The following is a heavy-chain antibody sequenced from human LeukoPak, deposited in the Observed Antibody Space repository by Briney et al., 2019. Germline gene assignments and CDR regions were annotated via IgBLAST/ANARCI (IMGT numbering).Heavy chain of an antibody. Sequence: PSQTLSLTCTVSGGSISSGDYYWSWIRQPPGKGLEWIGYIYYSGSTYYNPSLKSRVTISVDTSKNQFSLKLSSVTAADTAVYYCARDATTVTTTGAFDIWGQGTMVTVSS. V-gene: IGHV4-30-4*01. CDR1: GGSISSGDYY. CDR2: IYYSGST. D-gene: IGHD4-17*01. CDR3: ARDATTVTTTGAFDI. J-gene: IGHJ3*02.